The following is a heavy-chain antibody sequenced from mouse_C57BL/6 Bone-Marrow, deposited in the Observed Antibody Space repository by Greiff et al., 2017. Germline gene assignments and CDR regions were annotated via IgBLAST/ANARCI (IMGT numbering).Heavy chain of an antibody. D-gene: IGHD1-1*01. CDR1: GYTFTSYW. CDR2: IDPSDSYT. J-gene: IGHJ2*01. Sequence: QVQLKQPGAELVKPGASVKLSCKASGYTFTSYWMQWVKQRPGQGLEWIGEIDPSDSYTNYNQKFKGKATLTVDTSSSTAYMQLSSLTSEDSAVYYCARGGPITTVVLDYWGQGTTLTVSS. V-gene: IGHV1-50*01. CDR3: ARGGPITTVVLDY.